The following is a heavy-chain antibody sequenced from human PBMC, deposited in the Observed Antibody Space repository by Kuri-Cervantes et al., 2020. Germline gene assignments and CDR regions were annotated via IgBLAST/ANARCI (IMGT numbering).Heavy chain of an antibody. CDR1: GFTFRGYA. D-gene: IGHD2/OR15-2a*01. CDR2: VSFDGSNT. V-gene: IGHV3-30*02. J-gene: IGHJ4*02. CDR3: VKVHTLFYPDY. Sequence: GESLKISCEASGFTFRGYAMHWVRQTPGEGLEWVAYVSFDGSNTDYADSVKGRFTISRDNARSTLFLQMDSLREDDTALYYCVKVHTLFYPDYWGQGTRVTVSS.